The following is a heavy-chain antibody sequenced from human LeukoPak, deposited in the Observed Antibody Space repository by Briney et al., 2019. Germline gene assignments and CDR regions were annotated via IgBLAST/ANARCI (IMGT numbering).Heavy chain of an antibody. D-gene: IGHD3-10*01. V-gene: IGHV3-21*01. Sequence: GGSLRLSCAASGFTFSSYSMNWVRQAPGKGLEWVSSISSSSSYIYYADSVKGRFTISRDNAKNSLYLQMNSLRAEDTAVYYCARGLLWPADDAFDIWGQGTVVTVSS. CDR2: ISSSSSYI. CDR1: GFTFSSYS. J-gene: IGHJ3*02. CDR3: ARGLLWPADDAFDI.